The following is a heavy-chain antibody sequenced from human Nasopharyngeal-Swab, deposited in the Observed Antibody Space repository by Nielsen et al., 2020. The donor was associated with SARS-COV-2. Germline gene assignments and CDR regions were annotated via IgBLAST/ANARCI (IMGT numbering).Heavy chain of an antibody. Sequence: GGSLRLSCAASGFTFSSYSMNWVRQAPGKGLEWVSSIRSSSSYIYYADSVKGRFTISRDNAKNSLYLQMNSLRAEDTAVYYCARDPMLYYYGSGSYSDYYYYYGMDVWGQGTTVTVSS. D-gene: IGHD3-10*01. CDR2: IRSSSSYI. J-gene: IGHJ6*02. V-gene: IGHV3-21*01. CDR3: ARDPMLYYYGSGSYSDYYYYYGMDV. CDR1: GFTFSSYS.